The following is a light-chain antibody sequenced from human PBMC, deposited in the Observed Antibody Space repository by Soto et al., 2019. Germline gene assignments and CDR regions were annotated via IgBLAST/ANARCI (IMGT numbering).Light chain of an antibody. CDR1: QSISKSY. CDR3: QQYGTSRFT. CDR2: GAS. J-gene: IGKJ3*01. Sequence: EIVLTQSPGTLSLSPGERATLSCRASQSISKSYLAWYQKKPGQAPRLLVYGASARATGIPDRFSGSGSGTDFTLTISRLEPEDFAVYYCQQYGTSRFTFGPGTKVDIK. V-gene: IGKV3-20*01.